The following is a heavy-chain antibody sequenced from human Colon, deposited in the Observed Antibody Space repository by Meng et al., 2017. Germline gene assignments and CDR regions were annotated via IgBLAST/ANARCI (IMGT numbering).Heavy chain of an antibody. V-gene: IGHV4-31*01. CDR3: ARVRRSGDDFDY. CDR1: GGSISTGGYY. CDR2: IYYGGST. Sequence: VQLQDSGPGLVKPSQTLSLTFTGSGGSISTGGYYWSWICQRPGKGLEWIGYIYYGGSTYSNPSLRSLVSISVDTSKNQFSLRLTSVTAADTAVYYCARVRRSGDDFDYWGQGTLVTVSS. D-gene: IGHD1-26*01. J-gene: IGHJ4*02.